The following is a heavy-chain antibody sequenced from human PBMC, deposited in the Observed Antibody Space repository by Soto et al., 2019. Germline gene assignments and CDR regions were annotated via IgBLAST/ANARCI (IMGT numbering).Heavy chain of an antibody. CDR1: GGSISSGGYY. CDR3: ARDPGYLITMVRGEHYYYYYGMDV. D-gene: IGHD3-10*01. Sequence: QVQLQESGPGLVKPSQTLSLTCTVSGGSISSGGYYWSWIRQHPGKGLEWIGYIYYSGSTYYNPSLKSRVTISVDTSKNQFSLKLSSVTAADTAVYYCARDPGYLITMVRGEHYYYYYGMDVWGQGTTVTVSS. V-gene: IGHV4-31*03. CDR2: IYYSGST. J-gene: IGHJ6*02.